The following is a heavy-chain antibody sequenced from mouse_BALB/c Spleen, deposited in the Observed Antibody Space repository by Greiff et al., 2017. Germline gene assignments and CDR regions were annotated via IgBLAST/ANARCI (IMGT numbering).Heavy chain of an antibody. CDR3: SRRTKGDYYAMDY. V-gene: IGHV1S81*02. CDR1: GYTFTSYW. CDR2: INPSNGRT. D-gene: IGHD1-3*01. Sequence: QVQLQQPGAELVKPGASVKLSCKASGYTFTSYWMHWVKQRPGQGLEWIGEINPSNGRTNYNEKFKSKATLTVDKSSSTAYMQLSSLTSEDSAVYYCSRRTKGDYYAMDYWGQGTSVTVSS. J-gene: IGHJ4*01.